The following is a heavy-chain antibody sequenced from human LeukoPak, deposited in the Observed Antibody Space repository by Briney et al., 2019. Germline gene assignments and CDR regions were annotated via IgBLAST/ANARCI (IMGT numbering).Heavy chain of an antibody. D-gene: IGHD3-10*01. V-gene: IGHV1-2*02. CDR2: LNPNSGGT. CDR1: GYTFTGFC. Sequence: GASVKVSRKASGYTFTGFCIHWVRQAPGQGLEWMGWLNPNSGGTNYAQNFQGRVTMTRDTSISTGYMELSRLRSDDTAVYYCARDLDNYSGSGSYYNGDPLFQHWGQGTLVTVSS. CDR3: ARDLDNYSGSGSYYNGDPLFQH. J-gene: IGHJ1*01.